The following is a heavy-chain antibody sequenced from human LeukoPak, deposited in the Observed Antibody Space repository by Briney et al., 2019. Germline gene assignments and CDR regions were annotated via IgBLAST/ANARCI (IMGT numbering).Heavy chain of an antibody. CDR1: GYTFTNYY. CDR2: INPSGGST. CDR3: ARRAAGGTLDY. D-gene: IGHD6-13*01. V-gene: IGHV1-46*01. J-gene: IGHJ4*02. Sequence: ASVKVSCKASGYTFTNYYMHWVRQAPGQGLEWVGIINPSGGSTSCAQKFQGRVTMTRYMSTSTVYMELSSLRSEDTAVYYCARRAAGGTLDYWGQGTLVTVSS.